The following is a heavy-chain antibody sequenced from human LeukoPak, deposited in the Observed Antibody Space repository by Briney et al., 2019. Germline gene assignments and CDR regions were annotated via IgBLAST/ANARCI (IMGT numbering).Heavy chain of an antibody. V-gene: IGHV7-4-1*02. Sequence: ASVKVSCKASGYTFTDYYMHWVRQAPGQGLEWMGWIDTNTGNPTYAQGFTGRFVFSLDTSVSTAYLQISSLKAEDTAVYYCARSRFFDWFDPWGQGTLVTVSS. CDR1: GYTFTDYY. CDR2: IDTNTGNP. D-gene: IGHD3-3*01. J-gene: IGHJ5*02. CDR3: ARSRFFDWFDP.